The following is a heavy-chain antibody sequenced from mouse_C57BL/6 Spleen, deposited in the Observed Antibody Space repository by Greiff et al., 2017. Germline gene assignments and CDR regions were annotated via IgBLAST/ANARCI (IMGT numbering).Heavy chain of an antibody. CDR3: TGGASYFDY. J-gene: IGHJ2*01. CDR2: IRLKSDNYAT. CDR1: GFTFSNYW. V-gene: IGHV6-3*01. Sequence: EVHLVESGGGLVQPGGSMKLSCVASGFTFSNYWMNWVRQSPEKGLEWVAQIRLKSDNYATHYAESVTGRFTISRDDSKSSVYLQMNTLRAEDTGIYYCTGGASYFDYWGQGTTLTVSS.